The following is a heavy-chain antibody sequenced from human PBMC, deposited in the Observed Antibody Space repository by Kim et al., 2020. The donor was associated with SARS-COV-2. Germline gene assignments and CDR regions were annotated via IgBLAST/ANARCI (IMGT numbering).Heavy chain of an antibody. J-gene: IGHJ4*02. V-gene: IGHV3-23*01. CDR2: VSGSGSST. D-gene: IGHD6-13*01. Sequence: GGSLRLSCAASGFTFSSYAMSWVRQAPGKGLEWVSAVSGSGSSTYYADSVKGRFTISRDNSKNTLYLQMNSLRAEDTAVYYCAKVQQLVVGSVDYWGQGTLVTVSS. CDR1: GFTFSSYA. CDR3: AKVQQLVVGSVDY.